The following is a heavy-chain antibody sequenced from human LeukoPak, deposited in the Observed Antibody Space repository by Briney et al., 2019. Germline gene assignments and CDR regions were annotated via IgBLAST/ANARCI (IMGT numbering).Heavy chain of an antibody. V-gene: IGHV4-39*07. D-gene: IGHD1-26*01. J-gene: IGHJ4*02. Sequence: SETLSLTCTVSGGSISSSSYYWGWIRQPPGKGLEWIGSIYYSGSTYYNPSLKSRVTISVDTSKNQFSLKLSSVTAADTAVYYCARERVGATHFDYWGQGTLVTVSS. CDR1: GGSISSSSYY. CDR3: ARERVGATHFDY. CDR2: IYYSGST.